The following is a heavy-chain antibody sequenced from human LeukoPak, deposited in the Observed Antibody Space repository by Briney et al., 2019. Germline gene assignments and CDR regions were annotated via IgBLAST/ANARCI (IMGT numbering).Heavy chain of an antibody. J-gene: IGHJ4*02. Sequence: VASVKVSCKASGGTFSSYAISWVRQAPGQGLEWMGRIIPIFGTANYAQKFQGRVTITADKSTSTAYMELSSLRSEDTAVYYCARDYYDFWSGHPNYFDYWGQGTLVTVSS. CDR1: GGTFSSYA. CDR3: ARDYYDFWSGHPNYFDY. V-gene: IGHV1-69*06. CDR2: IIPIFGTA. D-gene: IGHD3-3*01.